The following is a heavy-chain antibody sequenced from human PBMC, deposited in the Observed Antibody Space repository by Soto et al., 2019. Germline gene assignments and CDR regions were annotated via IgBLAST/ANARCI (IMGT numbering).Heavy chain of an antibody. Sequence: QVQLVESGGGVVQPGRSLRLSCAASGFTFSSYAMHWVRQAPGKGLEWVAVIYYDGSNKYYVDSVKGRFTISRDNSKNTLYLQMNSLGAEDTAVYYCARAYCSGGICYYYFDYWGQGTLVTVSS. CDR3: ARAYCSGGICYYYFDY. D-gene: IGHD2-15*01. CDR2: IYYDGSNK. V-gene: IGHV3-33*01. J-gene: IGHJ4*02. CDR1: GFTFSSYA.